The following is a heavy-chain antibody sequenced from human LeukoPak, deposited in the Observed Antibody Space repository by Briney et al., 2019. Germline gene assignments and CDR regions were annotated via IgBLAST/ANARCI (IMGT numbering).Heavy chain of an antibody. J-gene: IGHJ4*02. CDR1: GFTFSSYD. CDR2: IGTAGDT. V-gene: IGHV3-13*01. CDR3: ARADTASSSYFDY. Sequence: GGSLRLSCAASGFTFSSYDMHWVRQATGKGLEWVAAIGTAGDTYYPGSVKGRFTISRENAKNSLYLQMNSLRAGDKAVYYCARADTASSSYFDYWGQGTLVTVSS. D-gene: IGHD6-6*01.